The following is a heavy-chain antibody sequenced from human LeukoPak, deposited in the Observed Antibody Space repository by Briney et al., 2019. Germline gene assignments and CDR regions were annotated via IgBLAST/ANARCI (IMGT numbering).Heavy chain of an antibody. J-gene: IGHJ3*02. D-gene: IGHD1-1*01. CDR2: FEPEEGDHGET. CDR1: GYSLSDLS. Sequence: GASVKVSCKVSGYSLSDLSIHWVRHVPGKGLEWMGGFEPEEGDHGETIYAQNFEGRLTLTEDTRTDTAYMELLSLTSEDTAVYYCATDRLEIYALNIWGQGTMVTVSS. V-gene: IGHV1-24*01. CDR3: ATDRLEIYALNI.